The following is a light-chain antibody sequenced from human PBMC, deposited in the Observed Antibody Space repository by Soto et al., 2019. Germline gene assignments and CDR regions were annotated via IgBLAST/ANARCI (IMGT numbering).Light chain of an antibody. J-gene: IGLJ2*01. CDR2: EVN. V-gene: IGLV2-14*01. CDR1: SSDVGAYNY. CDR3: AAWDDSLSGHVV. Sequence: QSALTQPASVSGSPGQSITISCTGTSSDVGAYNYVSWYQQHPGKAPKLMIFEVNNRPSGVSNRFSGSKSGNTASLAISGLQAEDEADYYCAAWDDSLSGHVVFGAGTKLTVL.